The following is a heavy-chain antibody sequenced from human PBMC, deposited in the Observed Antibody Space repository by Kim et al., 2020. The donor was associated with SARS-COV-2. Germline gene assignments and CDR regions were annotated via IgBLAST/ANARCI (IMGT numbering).Heavy chain of an antibody. D-gene: IGHD4-17*01. CDR3: ARDDYGDYGSDAFDI. CDR1: GGSFSGYY. J-gene: IGHJ3*02. CDR2: INHSGST. Sequence: SETLSLTCAVYGGSFSGYYWSWIRQPPGKGLEWIGEINHSGSTNYNPSLKSRVTISVDTSKNQFSLKLNSVTAADTAVYYCARDDYGDYGSDAFDIWGQGTMVTVSS. V-gene: IGHV4-34*01.